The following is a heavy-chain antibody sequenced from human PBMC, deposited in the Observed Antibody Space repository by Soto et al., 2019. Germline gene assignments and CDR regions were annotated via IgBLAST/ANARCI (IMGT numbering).Heavy chain of an antibody. CDR1: GGSISSYY. CDR2: IYTSGST. Sequence: SETLSLTCTVSGGSISSYYWSWIRQPAGKGLEWIGRIYTSGSTNYNPSLKSRVTMSVDTSKNQFSLKLSSVTAADTAVYYFARDPYNYDSSGYHGSRYFDLWGRGTLVTVSS. D-gene: IGHD3-22*01. CDR3: ARDPYNYDSSGYHGSRYFDL. V-gene: IGHV4-4*07. J-gene: IGHJ2*01.